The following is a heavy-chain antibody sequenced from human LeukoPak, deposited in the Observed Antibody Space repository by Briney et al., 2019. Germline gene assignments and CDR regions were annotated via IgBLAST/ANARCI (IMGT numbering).Heavy chain of an antibody. CDR2: IYTSGST. J-gene: IGHJ6*03. CDR1: GGSISSGSYY. CDR3: ARDTVGATPYYYYCYMDV. D-gene: IGHD1-26*01. Sequence: SETLSLTCTVSGGSISSGSYYWSWIRQPAGKGLEWIGRIYTSGSTHYNPSLKSRVTTSVDTSKNQFSLKLSSVTAADTAVYYCARDTVGATPYYYYCYMDVWGKGTTVTISS. V-gene: IGHV4-61*02.